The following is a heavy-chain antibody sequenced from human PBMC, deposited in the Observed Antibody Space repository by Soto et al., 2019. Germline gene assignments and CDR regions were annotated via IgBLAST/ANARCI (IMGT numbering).Heavy chain of an antibody. CDR1: GFTFSTYA. D-gene: IGHD2-2*01. Sequence: EVQLLESGGKLVQPGGSLTLSCAASGFTFSTYAMAWVRQAPGKGLEWVSGVSASGLNTDYADPVKGRFYISRDKSKNACSVYIRGRSVEDTALYYCIKDRPRCTCCFCYVYWCQGT. CDR2: VSASGLNT. J-gene: IGHJ4*02. CDR3: IKDRPRCTCCFCYVY. V-gene: IGHV3-23*01.